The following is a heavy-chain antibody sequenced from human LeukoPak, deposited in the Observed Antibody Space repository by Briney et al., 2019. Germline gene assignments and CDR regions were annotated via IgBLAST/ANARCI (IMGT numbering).Heavy chain of an antibody. V-gene: IGHV4-34*01. CDR3: ASSFWSGYYTGVCFDY. CDR1: GGSFSGYY. D-gene: IGHD3-3*01. J-gene: IGHJ4*02. Sequence: PSETLSLTCAVYGGSFSGYYWSWIRQPPGKGLEWIGEINHSGSTNYNPSLKSRVTISVDTSKNQFSLKLSSVTAADTAVYYCASSFWSGYYTGVCFDYWGQGTLVTASS. CDR2: INHSGST.